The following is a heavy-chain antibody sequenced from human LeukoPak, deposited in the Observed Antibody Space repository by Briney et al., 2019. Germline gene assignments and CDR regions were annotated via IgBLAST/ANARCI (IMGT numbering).Heavy chain of an antibody. J-gene: IGHJ4*02. Sequence: SETLSLTCTVSGGSISSSSYYWGWIRQPPGKGLEWIGSIYYSGSTYYNPSLKSRVTISVDTSKNQFSLKLSSVTAADTAVYYCARASYGDYWTFDYWGQGTLVTVSS. D-gene: IGHD4-17*01. CDR2: IYYSGST. CDR1: GGSISSSSYY. CDR3: ARASYGDYWTFDY. V-gene: IGHV4-39*07.